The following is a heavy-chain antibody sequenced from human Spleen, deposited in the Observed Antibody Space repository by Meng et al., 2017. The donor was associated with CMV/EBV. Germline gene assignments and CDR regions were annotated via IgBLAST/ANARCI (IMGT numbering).Heavy chain of an antibody. CDR2: ISYDGSNK. CDR3: AKESQWLVLSGMDV. J-gene: IGHJ6*02. V-gene: IGHV3-30*04. Sequence: GESLKISCAASGFTFSSYAMHWVRQAPGKGLEWVAVISYDGSNKYYADSVKGRFTISRDNAKNSLFLQMNSLRAEDTAVYYCAKESQWLVLSGMDVWGQGTTVTVSS. CDR1: GFTFSSYA. D-gene: IGHD6-19*01.